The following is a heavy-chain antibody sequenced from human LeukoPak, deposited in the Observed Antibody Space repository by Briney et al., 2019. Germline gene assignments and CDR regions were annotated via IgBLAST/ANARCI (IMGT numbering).Heavy chain of an antibody. D-gene: IGHD3-22*01. V-gene: IGHV3-23*01. CDR3: AKDLYYDSSGYLFDY. CDR2: ISGSGGST. Sequence: SGGSLRLSCAASGFTFSSYAMSWVRQAPGKGLEWASAISGSGGSTYYADSAKGRFTISRDNSKNTLYLQMNSLRAEDTAVYYCAKDLYYDSSGYLFDYWGQGTLVTVSS. J-gene: IGHJ4*02. CDR1: GFTFSSYA.